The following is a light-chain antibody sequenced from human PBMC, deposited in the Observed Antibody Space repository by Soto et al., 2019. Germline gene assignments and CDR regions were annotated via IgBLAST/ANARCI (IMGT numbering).Light chain of an antibody. V-gene: IGLV2-14*01. CDR3: SSYTSSSILGV. Sequence: QSVLTQPASVSGSPGQSITISCTGTSSDVGGYNYVSWYQQHPGKAPKLMIYEVSNRPSGVSNRFSGSKAGNTASLTISGIQAEDEADYYCSSYTSSSILGVFGTGTKVTVL. CDR1: SSDVGGYNY. J-gene: IGLJ1*01. CDR2: EVS.